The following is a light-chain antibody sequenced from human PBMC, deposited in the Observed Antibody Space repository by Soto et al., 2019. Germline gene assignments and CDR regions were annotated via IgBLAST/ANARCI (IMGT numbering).Light chain of an antibody. V-gene: IGKV3-11*01. CDR3: QQRYDLPLT. CDR1: QSVNNY. CDR2: DAS. J-gene: IGKJ4*01. Sequence: EVVLTQSPATLSLSPGERATLSCRASQSVNNYLAWYQQKPGKSPRLLIYDASNRATGIPARFSGTGSGTDFTLTISRLEPEDFAVYYCQQRYDLPLTFGGGTKVQIK.